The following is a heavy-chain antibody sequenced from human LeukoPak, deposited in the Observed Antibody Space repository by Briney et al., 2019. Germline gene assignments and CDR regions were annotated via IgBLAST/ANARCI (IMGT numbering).Heavy chain of an antibody. Sequence: SETLSLTCTVSGGSISSGGYYWSWIRQPPGKGLEWTGYIYHSGSTYYNPSLKSRVTISVDRSKNQFSLKLSSVTAADTAVYYCARASPDFDYWGQGTLVTVSS. J-gene: IGHJ4*02. CDR2: IYHSGST. CDR3: ARASPDFDY. V-gene: IGHV4-30-2*01. CDR1: GGSISSGGYY.